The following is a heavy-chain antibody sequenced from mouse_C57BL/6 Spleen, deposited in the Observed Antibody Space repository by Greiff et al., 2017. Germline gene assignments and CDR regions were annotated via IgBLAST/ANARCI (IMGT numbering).Heavy chain of an antibody. CDR2: IDPTDGYT. V-gene: IGHV1-50*01. CDR1: GYTFTSYW. J-gene: IGHJ1*03. Sequence: QVQLQQPGAELVKPGASVKLSCKASGYTFTSYWMQWVKQRPGQGLEWIGEIDPTDGYTNYNEKFKGKATLTAEKSSSTAYMPLSSRTSEDSAVYYCARGDGCDGWAFEVWGKGTTVTVSS. D-gene: IGHD1-1*01. CDR3: ARGDGCDGWAFEV.